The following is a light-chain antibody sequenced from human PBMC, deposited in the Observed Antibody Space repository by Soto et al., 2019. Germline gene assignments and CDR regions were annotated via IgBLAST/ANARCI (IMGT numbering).Light chain of an antibody. Sequence: EITLTQSPGTLSLSPGERATLSCRASQSVSDYLAWYQQKAGQPHRVLIYGASNRATDIPARFSGSGSGTDFTLTISRLEPEDSAVYYCQQRSKLPRTFGGGTRVEIK. CDR1: QSVSDY. CDR3: QQRSKLPRT. V-gene: IGKV3-11*01. J-gene: IGKJ4*01. CDR2: GAS.